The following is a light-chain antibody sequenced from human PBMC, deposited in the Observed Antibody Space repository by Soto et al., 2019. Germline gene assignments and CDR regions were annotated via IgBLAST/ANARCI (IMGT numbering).Light chain of an antibody. CDR1: QNINKR. CDR3: QQYYNYPWT. V-gene: IGKV1-5*01. CDR2: DAS. Sequence: AIVPITCRASQNINKRLAWHQQKPGKAPKVLIYDASNLKSGVPSRFSGSGSGTEFILTVSSLQPDDFATYYCQQYYNYPWTFGQGTKVDIK. J-gene: IGKJ1*01.